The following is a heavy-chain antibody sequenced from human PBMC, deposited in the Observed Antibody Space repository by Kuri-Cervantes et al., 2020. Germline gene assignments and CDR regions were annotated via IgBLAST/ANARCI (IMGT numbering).Heavy chain of an antibody. CDR2: IYYSGST. CDR1: GGSISSYY. CDR3: ASEDYDILTGPIDY. D-gene: IGHD3-9*01. J-gene: IGHJ4*02. V-gene: IGHV4-59*08. Sequence: GSLRLSCTVSGGSISSYYWSWIRQPPGKGLEWIGYIYYSGSTNYNPSLKSRVTISVDTSKNQFSLKLSSVTAADTAVYYCASEDYDILTGPIDYWGQGTLVTVSS.